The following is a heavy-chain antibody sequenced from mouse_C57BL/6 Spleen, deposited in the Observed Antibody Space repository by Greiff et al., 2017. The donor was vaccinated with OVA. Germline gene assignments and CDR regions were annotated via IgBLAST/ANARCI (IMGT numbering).Heavy chain of an antibody. J-gene: IGHJ4*01. V-gene: IGHV1-61*01. CDR2: IYPSDSET. Sequence: VQLQQPGAELVRPGSSVKLSCKASGYTFTSYWMDWVKQRPGQGLEWIGNIYPSDSETHYNQKFKDKATLTVDKSSSTAYMQLSSLTSEDSAVYYCARRAAQVYAMDYWGQGTSVTVSS. CDR3: ARRAAQVYAMDY. D-gene: IGHD3-2*02. CDR1: GYTFTSYW.